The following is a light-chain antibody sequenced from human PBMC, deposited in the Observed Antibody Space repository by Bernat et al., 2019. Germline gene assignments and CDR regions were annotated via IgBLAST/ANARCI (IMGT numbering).Light chain of an antibody. CDR1: SSNIGSNY. Sequence: QSVLTQPPSASGTPGQRVTISCSGSSSNIGSNYVYWYQQLPGTAPKLLIYSNNQRPSGVPDRFSGSKSRTSASLAISGLRSEDEADYYCAAWDDSLSGPVFGGGTKLTVL. CDR3: AAWDDSLSGPV. V-gene: IGLV1-47*02. J-gene: IGLJ3*02. CDR2: SNN.